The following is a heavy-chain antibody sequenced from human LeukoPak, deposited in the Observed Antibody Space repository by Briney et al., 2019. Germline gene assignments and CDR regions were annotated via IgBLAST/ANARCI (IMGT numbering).Heavy chain of an antibody. Sequence: PSQTLSLTCAISGDSVSSNSATWNWIRQSPSRGLEWLGRTYYRSKWYNDYAVSVRSRLTINPDTSKNQFSLQLSSVTPEDTAVYYCARVYDIGGWFDPWGQGALVTVSS. J-gene: IGHJ5*02. D-gene: IGHD3-9*01. CDR2: TYYRSKWYN. CDR3: ARVYDIGGWFDP. CDR1: GDSVSSNSAT. V-gene: IGHV6-1*01.